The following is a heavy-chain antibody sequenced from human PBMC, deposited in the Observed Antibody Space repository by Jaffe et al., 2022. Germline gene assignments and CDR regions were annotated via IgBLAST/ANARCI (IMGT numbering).Heavy chain of an antibody. Sequence: EVQLVESGGGLVQPGGSLRLSCAASGFTFSSYEMNWVRQAPGKGLEWVSYISSSGSTIYYADSVKGRFTISRDNAKNSLYLQMNSLRAEDTAVYYCARDGSLLWFGELLYHFDYWGQGTLVTVSS. V-gene: IGHV3-48*03. D-gene: IGHD3-10*01. J-gene: IGHJ4*02. CDR1: GFTFSSYE. CDR2: ISSSGSTI. CDR3: ARDGSLLWFGELLYHFDY.